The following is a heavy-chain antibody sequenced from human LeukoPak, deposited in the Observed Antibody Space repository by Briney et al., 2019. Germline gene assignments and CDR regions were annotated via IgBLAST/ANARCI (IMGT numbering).Heavy chain of an antibody. CDR3: SGYCTNGVCYTGGY. CDR2: IYYSGST. D-gene: IGHD2-8*01. V-gene: IGHV4-39*01. CDR1: GGSISSSSYY. J-gene: IGHJ4*02. Sequence: PSETLSLTCTVSGGSISSSSYYWGWIRQPPGKGLEWIGSIYYSGSTYYNPSLKSRVTISVDTSKNQFSLKLSSVTAADTAVYYCSGYCTNGVCYTGGYWGQGTLVTVSS.